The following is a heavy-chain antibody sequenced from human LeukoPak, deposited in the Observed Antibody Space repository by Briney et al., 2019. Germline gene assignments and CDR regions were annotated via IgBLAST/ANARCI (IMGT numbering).Heavy chain of an antibody. D-gene: IGHD3-16*01. J-gene: IGHJ4*02. CDR1: GFTFSSYA. Sequence: GGSLRLSCAASGFTFSSYAMHWVRQAPGKGLEYVSAISSNGGSTYYANSVKGRFTISRDNSKNTLYLQMGSLRAEDMAVYYCARVEAVYGPLGYWGQGTLVTVSS. CDR2: ISSNGGST. V-gene: IGHV3-64*01. CDR3: ARVEAVYGPLGY.